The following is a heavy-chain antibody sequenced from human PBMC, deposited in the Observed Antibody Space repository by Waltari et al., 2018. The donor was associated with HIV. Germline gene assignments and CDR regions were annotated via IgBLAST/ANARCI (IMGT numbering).Heavy chain of an antibody. CDR2: VSHSGAT. CDR3: ARGSQHHDH. Sequence: QVQLQQWGTGLLKPSETLSLKCAIYGTTFSGYYWSWIRQSPAMGLEWLGEVSHSGATNYNPSFEGRVSISADMSKNQLSLNLTSLTAADTGVYFCARGSQHHDHWGQGTPVTVSS. D-gene: IGHD3-10*01. J-gene: IGHJ5*02. V-gene: IGHV4-34*08. CDR1: GTTFSGYY.